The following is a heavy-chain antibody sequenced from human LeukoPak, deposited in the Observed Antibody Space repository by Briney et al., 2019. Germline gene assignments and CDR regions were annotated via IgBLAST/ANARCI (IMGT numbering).Heavy chain of an antibody. CDR3: ASFIAAASYYFDY. Sequence: PSETLSLTCTVSGGSISSGGYYWSWIRQPPGKGLEWIGYIYHSGSTYYNPSLKSRVTISVDRSKNQFSLKLSSVTAADTAVYYCASFIAAASYYFDYWGQGTLVTVSS. V-gene: IGHV4-30-2*01. D-gene: IGHD6-13*01. CDR1: GGSISSGGYY. CDR2: IYHSGST. J-gene: IGHJ4*02.